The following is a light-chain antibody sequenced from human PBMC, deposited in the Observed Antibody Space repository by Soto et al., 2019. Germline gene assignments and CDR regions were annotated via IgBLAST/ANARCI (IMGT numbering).Light chain of an antibody. Sequence: QSVLTQPPSASGTPGQKVTISCSGSSSNIGPNAVNWYQQLPGTAPKLLLYNNNHRPSGVSDRFSGSKSGTSASLAISGPQSDDEADYHCAAWDDSLNGLVFGTGTKLTVL. CDR1: SSNIGPNA. CDR3: AAWDDSLNGLV. V-gene: IGLV1-44*01. CDR2: NNN. J-gene: IGLJ1*01.